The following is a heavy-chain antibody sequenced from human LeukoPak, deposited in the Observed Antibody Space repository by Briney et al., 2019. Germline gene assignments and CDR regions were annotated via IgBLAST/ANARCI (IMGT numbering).Heavy chain of an antibody. CDR2: ISSSSSYI. D-gene: IGHD4-23*01. CDR1: GFTFGGSS. V-gene: IGHV3-21*01. Sequence: GGSQRLSCAASGFTFGGSSMSWVRQAPGKGLEWVSSISSSSSYIYYADSVKGRFTVSRDNAKNSLYLLMNSLRAEDTAVYYCARTTVVTLIDYWGQGTLLTVSS. CDR3: ARTTVVTLIDY. J-gene: IGHJ4*02.